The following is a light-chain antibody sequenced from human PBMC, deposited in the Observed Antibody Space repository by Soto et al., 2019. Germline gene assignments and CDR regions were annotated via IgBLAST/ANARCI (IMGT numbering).Light chain of an antibody. CDR3: QQYNNWPPYT. CDR1: QSVSSN. V-gene: IGKV3-15*01. J-gene: IGKJ2*01. CDR2: GAS. Sequence: EIVMTQSPATLSVSPGERATLSCRASQSVSSNLAWYQQKPGQAPRLLIYGASFRATGILARFSGSGSGTEFTLTISSLQSEDLAVYYCQQYNNWPPYTFGQGTKLEIK.